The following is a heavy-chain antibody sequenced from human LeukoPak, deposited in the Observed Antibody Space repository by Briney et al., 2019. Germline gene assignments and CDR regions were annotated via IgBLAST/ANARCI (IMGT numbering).Heavy chain of an antibody. J-gene: IGHJ6*03. V-gene: IGHV3-23*01. D-gene: IGHD2-2*01. CDR1: GFTFSSYA. CDR3: ASLVVPAANPRRRPYYYMDV. Sequence: GGSLRLSCAASGFTFSSYAMSWVRQAPGKGLEWVSAISGSGGSTYYADSVKGRFTISRDNAKNSLYLQMNSLRAEDTAVYYCASLVVPAANPRRRPYYYMDVWGKGTTVTVSS. CDR2: ISGSGGST.